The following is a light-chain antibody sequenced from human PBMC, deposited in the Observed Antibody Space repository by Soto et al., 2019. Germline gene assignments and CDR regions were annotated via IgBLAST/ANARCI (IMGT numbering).Light chain of an antibody. Sequence: EIVLTQSPCTLSLSTGERATLSCRASQNVDSNYLAWYQQKPGQAPRIIIFGASGRATGIPDRFSGSGSGTDFTLTISRLEPEDFAVYYCQQYGSLSWTFGQGTKVDI. CDR2: GAS. CDR3: QQYGSLSWT. V-gene: IGKV3-20*01. CDR1: QNVDSNY. J-gene: IGKJ1*01.